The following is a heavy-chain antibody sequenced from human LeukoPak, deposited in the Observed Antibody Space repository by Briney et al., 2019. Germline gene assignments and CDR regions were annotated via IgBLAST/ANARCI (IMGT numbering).Heavy chain of an antibody. CDR2: IWYDGSNK. CDR3: AKDAGYSGYGPFDY. Sequence: GGSLRLSCAASQFTFSSYGMHWVRQAPGKGLEWVAVIWYDGSNKYYADSVKGRFTISRDNSKNTLYLQMNSLRAEDTAVYYCAKDAGYSGYGPFDYWGQGTLVTVSS. V-gene: IGHV3-33*06. J-gene: IGHJ4*02. CDR1: QFTFSSYG. D-gene: IGHD5-12*01.